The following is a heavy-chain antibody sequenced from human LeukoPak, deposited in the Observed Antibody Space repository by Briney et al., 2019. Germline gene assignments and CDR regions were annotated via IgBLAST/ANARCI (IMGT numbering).Heavy chain of an antibody. D-gene: IGHD3-22*01. CDR1: GYTFTSYY. CDR2: INPSGGST. J-gene: IGHJ3*02. Sequence: GASVKVSCKASGYTFTSYYMHWVRQAPGQGLEWMGIINPSGGSTSYAQKFQGRVTMTRDTSTSTVYMELSSLRSEDTAVYYCARDGHSITDSSGYRGAFDIWGQGTMVTVSS. CDR3: ARDGHSITDSSGYRGAFDI. V-gene: IGHV1-46*01.